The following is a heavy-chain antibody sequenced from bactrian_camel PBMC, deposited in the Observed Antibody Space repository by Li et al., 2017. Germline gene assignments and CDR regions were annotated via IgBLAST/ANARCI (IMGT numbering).Heavy chain of an antibody. Sequence: DVQLVESGGGSVQAGGSLRLSCAVSGYAGSSYCIGWVRQAPGRDREGVATMRLEDPAYANVGKARFTISKDNAKNTLYLQMNSLKPEDTAIYYCAYAASCACGYLNAQVFSAWGQGTQVTVS. V-gene: IGHV3S31*01. D-gene: IGHD2*01. CDR1: GYAGSSYC. CDR3: AYAASCACGYLNAQVFSA. J-gene: IGHJ6*01. CDR2: MRLEDP.